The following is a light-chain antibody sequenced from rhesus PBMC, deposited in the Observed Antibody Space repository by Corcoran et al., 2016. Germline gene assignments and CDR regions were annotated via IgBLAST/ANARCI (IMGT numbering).Light chain of an antibody. V-gene: IGKV2-64*02. CDR1: QSLVHSDGNTY. CDR2: KVS. Sequence: DVVMTQSPLSLPITPGQPASISCRSSQSLVHSDGNTYLRWYQQKPGQPPRLMIYKVSNRYSGVPDRFRGSGAGTECTMKISRVEAEDVGVYYCRQGTHWPTFGGGTKVEIK. CDR3: RQGTHWPT. J-gene: IGKJ4*01.